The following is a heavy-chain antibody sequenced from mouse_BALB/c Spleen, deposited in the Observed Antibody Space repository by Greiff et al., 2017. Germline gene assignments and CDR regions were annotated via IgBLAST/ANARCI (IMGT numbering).Heavy chain of an antibody. D-gene: IGHD1-1*01. CDR2: IDTSDSYT. CDR1: GYTFTDYW. CDR3: ARGDLRGAMDY. J-gene: IGHJ4*01. V-gene: IGHV1-69*01. Sequence: QVQLQQPGAELVMPGASVKMSCKASGYTFTDYWMHWVKQRPGQGLEWIGAIDTSDSYTSYNQKFKGKATLTVDESSSTAYMQLSSLTSEDSAVYYCARGDLRGAMDYWGQGTSGTVAS.